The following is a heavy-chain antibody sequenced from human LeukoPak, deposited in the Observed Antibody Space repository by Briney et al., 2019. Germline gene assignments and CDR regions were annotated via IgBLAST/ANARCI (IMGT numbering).Heavy chain of an antibody. CDR2: ISWNSGSI. J-gene: IGHJ4*02. CDR3: AKEGSTSGYFDY. CDR1: GFTFDDYA. V-gene: IGHV3-9*01. Sequence: GRSLRLSCAASGFTFDDYAMHWVRQAPGKGLEWVSGISWNSGSIGYADSVKGRFTISRGNAKKSLYLQMNSLRAEDTALYYCAKEGSTSGYFDYWGQGTLVTVSS. D-gene: IGHD2-2*01.